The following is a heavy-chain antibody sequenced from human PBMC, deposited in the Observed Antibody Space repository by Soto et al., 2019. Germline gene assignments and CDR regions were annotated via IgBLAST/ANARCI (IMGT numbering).Heavy chain of an antibody. D-gene: IGHD6-25*01. J-gene: IGHJ6*02. CDR3: PTLGRNAQRPYVGYYGMNV. CDR1: GGTFSSYA. CDR2: IIPISVTA. V-gene: IGHV1-69*13. Sequence: AASVKVSCKASGGTFSSYAISWVRQAPGQGLEWIGGIIPISVTANYAQKFQGRVTITADECTSTAHMELSRLRTEETALYYCPTLGRNAQRPYVGYYGMNVWAQGTTVTVAS.